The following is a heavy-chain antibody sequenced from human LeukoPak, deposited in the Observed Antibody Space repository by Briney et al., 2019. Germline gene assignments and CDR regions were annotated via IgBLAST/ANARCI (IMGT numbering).Heavy chain of an antibody. Sequence: SETLSLTRAVSGASVSSNYWSWIRQSAGERLEWIGRISFSDGTNYSPSLKSRVSMSLDASKNQFSLKLTSVTAADTAVYYCARIRRHNYDWYADDSWGQGALVTVSS. CDR3: ARIRRHNYDWYADDS. CDR1: GASVSSNY. J-gene: IGHJ4*02. V-gene: IGHV4-4*07. D-gene: IGHD3-9*01. CDR2: ISFSDGT.